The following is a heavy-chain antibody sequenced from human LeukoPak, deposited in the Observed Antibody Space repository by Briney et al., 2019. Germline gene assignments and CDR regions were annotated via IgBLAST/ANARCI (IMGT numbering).Heavy chain of an antibody. D-gene: IGHD4-23*01. Sequence: PSETLSLTCSVNGESFSSYYWNWIRQPPGKGLEWIGEIDHRGSATYNPSLESRVTISVDTSKKESSVNLSSVTAAGTALYYCAKLPRDYSERGRFAPLRWFGPWGQGTLVTVSS. CDR1: GESFSSYY. CDR2: IDHRGSA. V-gene: IGHV4-34*01. CDR3: AKLPRDYSERGRFAPLRWFGP. J-gene: IGHJ5*02.